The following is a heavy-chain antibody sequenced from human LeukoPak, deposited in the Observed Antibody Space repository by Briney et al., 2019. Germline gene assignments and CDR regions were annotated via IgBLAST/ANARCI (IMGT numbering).Heavy chain of an antibody. CDR1: GFTFSSYD. CDR2: ISYDGSNK. Sequence: PGGSLRLSCAASGFTFSSYDMHWVRQAPSKGLEWVAGISYDGSNKYYADSVKGRFTISRDNSKNTLYLQMNSLRAEDTAVYYCASSYDSSGYYRFYFDYWGQGTLVTVSS. CDR3: ASSYDSSGYYRFYFDY. V-gene: IGHV3-30-3*01. J-gene: IGHJ4*02. D-gene: IGHD3-22*01.